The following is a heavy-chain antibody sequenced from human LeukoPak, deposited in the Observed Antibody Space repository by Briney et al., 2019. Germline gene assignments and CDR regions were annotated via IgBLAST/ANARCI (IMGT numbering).Heavy chain of an antibody. J-gene: IGHJ4*02. CDR3: ARDRVSITMVRGVIAAPIDY. D-gene: IGHD3-10*01. CDR2: IIPILGIA. V-gene: IGHV1-69*04. CDR1: GGTFSSYA. Sequence: ASVKVSCKASGGTFSSYAISWVRQAPGQGLEWMGRIIPILGIANYAQKFQGRVTITADKSTSTAYMKLSSLRSEDTAVYYCARDRVSITMVRGVIAAPIDYWGQGTLVTVSS.